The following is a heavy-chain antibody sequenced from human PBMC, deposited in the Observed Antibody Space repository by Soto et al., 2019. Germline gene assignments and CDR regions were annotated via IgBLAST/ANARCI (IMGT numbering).Heavy chain of an antibody. Sequence: PWGSLRLSCAVSGFTFSNYGMNFFRHAPGKGLEWVSSVSKSDYTYYSESVKGRFTISRDNARNSVSLQMNNLRAEDTAVYYCAREDSIIIPAVADFWGQGTLVTVSS. D-gene: IGHD6-19*01. CDR3: AREDSIIIPAVADF. J-gene: IGHJ4*02. CDR1: GFTFSNYG. CDR2: VSKSDYT. V-gene: IGHV3-21*01.